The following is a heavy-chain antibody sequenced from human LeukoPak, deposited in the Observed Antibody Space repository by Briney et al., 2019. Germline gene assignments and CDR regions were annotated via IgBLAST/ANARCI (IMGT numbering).Heavy chain of an antibody. CDR1: GFTFSSYS. J-gene: IGHJ3*02. CDR3: ASLPTVTTYDAFDI. CDR2: ISSSSSYI. V-gene: IGHV3-21*01. D-gene: IGHD4-17*01. Sequence: PGGSLRFSCAASGFTFSSYSMNWVRQAPGKGLEWVSSISSSSSYIYYADSVKGRFTISRDNAKNSLYLQMNSLRAEDTAVYYCASLPTVTTYDAFDIWGQGTMVTVSS.